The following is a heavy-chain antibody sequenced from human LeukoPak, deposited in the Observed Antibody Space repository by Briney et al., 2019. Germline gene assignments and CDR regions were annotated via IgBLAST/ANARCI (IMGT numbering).Heavy chain of an antibody. Sequence: GGSLRLSCAASGFTFSGYWMHWVRQAPGKGLVWVSRISSDGSSTRYADSVKGRFTISRDNAKNTLYLQMNSLRAEDTAVYYCVRAGLGFDYWGQGTLVTVSS. CDR1: GFTFSGYW. V-gene: IGHV3-74*01. CDR2: ISSDGSST. J-gene: IGHJ4*02. D-gene: IGHD3/OR15-3a*01. CDR3: VRAGLGFDY.